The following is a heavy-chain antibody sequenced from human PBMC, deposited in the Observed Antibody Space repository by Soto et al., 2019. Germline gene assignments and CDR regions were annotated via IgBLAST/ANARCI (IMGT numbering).Heavy chain of an antibody. CDR2: ISSSSSYI. V-gene: IGHV3-21*01. D-gene: IGHD3-22*01. CDR3: VRARATDSRPDY. Sequence: PGGSLRLSCAASGFTVSLYSMIWVRQAPGKGLEWVSSISSSSSYIYYADSMKGRFTLSRDNAQNSLYLQMNSLRVDDTAVYYCVRARATDSRPDYWGQGPLVTVSS. CDR1: GFTVSLYS. J-gene: IGHJ4*02.